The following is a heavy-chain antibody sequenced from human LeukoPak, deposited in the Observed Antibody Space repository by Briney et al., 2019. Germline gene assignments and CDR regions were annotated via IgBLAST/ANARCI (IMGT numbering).Heavy chain of an antibody. D-gene: IGHD2-15*01. CDR3: ASGYCGGSGCYSLLDY. V-gene: IGHV1-18*01. CDR1: GYTFTSYG. J-gene: IGHJ4*02. Sequence: GASVKVSCKASGYTFTSYGISWVRQAPGQGLEWMGWISFYNGDTNYAQKFQDRVTMTTDTSTSTTYMELRGLRSDDTAVYYCASGYCGGSGCYSLLDYWGQGTLVTVSS. CDR2: ISFYNGDT.